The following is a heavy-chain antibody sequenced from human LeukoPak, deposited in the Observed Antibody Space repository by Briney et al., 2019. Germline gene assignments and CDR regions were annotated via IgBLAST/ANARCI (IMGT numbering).Heavy chain of an antibody. CDR3: AKDYLGSSWTFDY. D-gene: IGHD6-13*01. J-gene: IGHJ4*02. CDR1: GFTFSSYA. V-gene: IGHV3-23*01. CDR2: ISGSGGST. Sequence: GGSLRLSCAASGFTFSSYAMSWVRQAPGKGLEWVSAISGSGGSTYYADSVKGQFTISRDNSKNTLYLQMNSLRAEDTAVYYCAKDYLGSSWTFDYWGQGTLVTVSS.